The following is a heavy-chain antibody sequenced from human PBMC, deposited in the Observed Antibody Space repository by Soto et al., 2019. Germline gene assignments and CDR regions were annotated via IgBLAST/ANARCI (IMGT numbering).Heavy chain of an antibody. Sequence: TLSLTCTVSGVSITRGGYDGSWIRQQPGKGLEWIGYIYYSGNTYYNPSLKSRVAISVDTSKNQFSLKLSSVTAADTAVYYCARAPGDYYDSSGSLYFDYWGQGTLVTVSS. CDR3: ARAPGDYYDSSGSLYFDY. CDR2: IYYSGNT. J-gene: IGHJ4*02. CDR1: GVSITRGGYD. D-gene: IGHD3-22*01. V-gene: IGHV4-31*03.